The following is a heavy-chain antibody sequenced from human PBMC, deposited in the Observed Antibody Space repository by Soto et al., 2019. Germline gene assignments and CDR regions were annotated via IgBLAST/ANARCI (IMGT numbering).Heavy chain of an antibody. CDR2: IIPIFGTA. CDR3: ARLVVINPTHYFYYLMAV. CDR1: GGTFSSYA. Sequence: SVKVSCKASGGTFSSYAISWVRQAPGQGLEWMGGIIPIFGTANYAQKFQGRVTITADESTSTAYMELSSLRSEDTAVYYCARLVVINPTHYFYYLMAVWSQGTSVIVS. J-gene: IGHJ6*02. V-gene: IGHV1-69*13.